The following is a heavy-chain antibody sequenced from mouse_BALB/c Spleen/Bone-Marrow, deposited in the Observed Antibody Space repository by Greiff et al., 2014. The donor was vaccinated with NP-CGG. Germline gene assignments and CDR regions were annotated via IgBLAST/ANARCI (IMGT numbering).Heavy chain of an antibody. V-gene: IGHV5-12*02. J-gene: IGHJ2*01. Sequence: VQLKESGGGIAQPGGSLKLSCVISGFSFSDYYMYWVRQTPEKRLEWVAYISDSGGSTYYPDTVKGRFTISRDNAKNTLYLQMSRLKSEDTAMYYCARLGDYSYFDYWGQGTTLTVSS. D-gene: IGHD1-1*01. CDR2: ISDSGGST. CDR1: GFSFSDYY. CDR3: ARLGDYSYFDY.